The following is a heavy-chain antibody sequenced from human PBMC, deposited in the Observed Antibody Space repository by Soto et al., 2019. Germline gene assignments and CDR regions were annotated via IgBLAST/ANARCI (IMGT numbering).Heavy chain of an antibody. Sequence: GGSLRLSCAASGFTFSSYSMNWVRQAPGKGLEWVSSISSSSSYIYYADSVKGRFTISRDNAKNSLYLQMNSLRAEDTAVYYCARDAGYGGEYFQHWGQGTLVTVS. V-gene: IGHV3-21*01. CDR3: ARDAGYGGEYFQH. CDR1: GFTFSSYS. J-gene: IGHJ1*01. CDR2: ISSSSSYI. D-gene: IGHD4-17*01.